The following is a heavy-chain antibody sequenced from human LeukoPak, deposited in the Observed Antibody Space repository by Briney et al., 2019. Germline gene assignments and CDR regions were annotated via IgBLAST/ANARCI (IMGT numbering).Heavy chain of an antibody. CDR2: ISYDGSNK. CDR1: GITFSSYA. J-gene: IGHJ4*02. V-gene: IGHV3-30-3*01. D-gene: IGHD5-18*01. Sequence: GGSLRLSCAASGITFSSYAMHWVRQAPGKGLEWVAVISYDGSNKYYADSVRGRFTISRDNSKNTLYLQMNSLRAEDTAVYHCARDQVPALANWGQGTLVTVSS. CDR3: ARDQVPALAN.